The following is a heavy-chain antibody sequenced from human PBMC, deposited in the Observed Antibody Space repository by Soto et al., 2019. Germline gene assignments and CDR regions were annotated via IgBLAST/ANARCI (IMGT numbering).Heavy chain of an antibody. Sequence: QVQLVESGGGVVQPGRSLRLSCAASGFTFSSYGMHWVRQAPGKGLEWVAVIWYDGSNKYYADSVKGRFTISRDNSKNTLYLQMNSLSSEDTAVYTCARHLGQLVKVDWFDPWGQGTLVTVSS. D-gene: IGHD6-6*01. CDR3: ARHLGQLVKVDWFDP. CDR1: GFTFSSYG. J-gene: IGHJ5*02. V-gene: IGHV3-33*01. CDR2: IWYDGSNK.